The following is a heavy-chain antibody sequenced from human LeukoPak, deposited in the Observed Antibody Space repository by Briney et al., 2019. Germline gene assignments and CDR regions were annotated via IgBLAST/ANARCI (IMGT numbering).Heavy chain of an antibody. J-gene: IGHJ4*02. CDR1: GYTFTTYA. Sequence: ASAKVSCKASGYTFTTYAINWVRQAPGQGLEWMGWISPYNGNTNYAQNLQGRVTMTTDTSTSTAYMELRSLRSDDTAVYYCARGITMVRGLIPYYFDYWGQGTLVTVSS. CDR2: ISPYNGNT. CDR3: ARGITMVRGLIPYYFDY. V-gene: IGHV1-18*01. D-gene: IGHD3-10*01.